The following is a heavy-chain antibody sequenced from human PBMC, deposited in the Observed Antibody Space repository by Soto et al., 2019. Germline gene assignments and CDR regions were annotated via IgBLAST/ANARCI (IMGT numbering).Heavy chain of an antibody. J-gene: IGHJ6*02. CDR2: ILHDGSAE. CDR3: ARSRDGYSFYFYYGMDG. Sequence: GGALRLSCAASGCTFTSYDMHWVRQSPGKGLEWMALILHDGSAEYYADSVTGRFTISRDNSRSTLYLQMNSLRAEDTAVYYCARSRDGYSFYFYYGMDGWGQGTTVTVSS. CDR1: GCTFTSYD. D-gene: IGHD4-4*01. V-gene: IGHV3-30*03.